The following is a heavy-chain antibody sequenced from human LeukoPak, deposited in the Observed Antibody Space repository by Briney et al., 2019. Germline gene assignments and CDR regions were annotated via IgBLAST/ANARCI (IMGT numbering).Heavy chain of an antibody. D-gene: IGHD2-2*01. V-gene: IGHV4-61*08. J-gene: IGHJ6*03. CDR3: ARGGRIGYQSHMDV. CDR1: GGSISSGDYY. CDR2: IYYSGST. Sequence: SETLSLTCTVSGGSISSGDYYWSWIRQPPGKGLEWIGYIYYSGSTNYNPSLKSRVTISVDTSKNQFSLKLSSVTAADTAVYYCARGGRIGYQSHMDVWGKGTTVTVSS.